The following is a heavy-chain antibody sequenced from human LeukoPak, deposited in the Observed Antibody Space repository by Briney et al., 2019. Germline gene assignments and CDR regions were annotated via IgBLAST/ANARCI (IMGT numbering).Heavy chain of an antibody. CDR3: ARGGTNYYDSSGYHTA. Sequence: GASVKVSCKASGGTFSSYAISWVRQAPGQGLEWMGGIIPIFGTANYAQKFQGRVTITADKSTSTAYMELSSLRSEDTAVYYCARGGTNYYDSSGYHTAWGQGTLVTVSS. D-gene: IGHD3-22*01. V-gene: IGHV1-69*06. CDR2: IIPIFGTA. J-gene: IGHJ5*02. CDR1: GGTFSSYA.